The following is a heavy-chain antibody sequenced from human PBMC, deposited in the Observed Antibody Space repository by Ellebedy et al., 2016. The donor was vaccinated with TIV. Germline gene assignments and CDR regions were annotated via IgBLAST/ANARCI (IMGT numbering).Heavy chain of an antibody. Sequence: SETLSLTCAVYGGSFSGYYWSWIRQPAGKGLEWIGRIYTSGSTNYNPSLKSRVTMSVDTSKNQFSLKLSSVTAADTAVYYCAREGYSSGWRQKDDAFDIWGQGTMVTVSS. D-gene: IGHD6-19*01. J-gene: IGHJ3*02. CDR3: AREGYSSGWRQKDDAFDI. CDR1: GGSFSGYY. V-gene: IGHV4-4*07. CDR2: IYTSGST.